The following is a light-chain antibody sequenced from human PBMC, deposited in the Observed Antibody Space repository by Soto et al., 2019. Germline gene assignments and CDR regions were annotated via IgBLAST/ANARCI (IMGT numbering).Light chain of an antibody. CDR3: GTWDSSLSAL. J-gene: IGLJ2*01. CDR1: SSNIGNNY. V-gene: IGLV1-51*01. CDR2: DNN. Sequence: CSGXSSNIGNNYVSWYQQLPGTAPKLLIYDNNKRPSGIPDRFSGSKSGTSATLGITGLQTGDEADYYCGTWDSSLSALFGGGTKLTVL.